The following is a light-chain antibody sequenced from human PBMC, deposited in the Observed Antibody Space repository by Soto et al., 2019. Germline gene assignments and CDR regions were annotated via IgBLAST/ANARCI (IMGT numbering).Light chain of an antibody. J-gene: IGKJ5*01. CDR3: QQRSNWPIT. CDR1: QSVSSSY. V-gene: IGKV3D-20*02. CDR2: GPS. Sequence: EIVLTQSPGTLSLSPGERATLSCRASQSVSSSYLVWYQQKPGQVPRLLIYGPSTRATGIPDRFSGSGSGTDFTLTIISLEPEDFAVYYYQQRSNWPITFGQGTRLEIK.